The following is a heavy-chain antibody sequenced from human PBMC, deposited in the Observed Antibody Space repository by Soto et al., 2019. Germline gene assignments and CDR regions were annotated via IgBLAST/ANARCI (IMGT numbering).Heavy chain of an antibody. CDR2: ISGSGGST. V-gene: IGHV3-23*01. J-gene: IGHJ4*02. CDR1: GFTFSSYA. Sequence: GGSLRLSCAASGFTFSSYAMSWVRQAPGKGLEWVSAISGSGGSTYYADSVMGRFTISRDNSKNTLYLQMNSLRAEDTAVYYCAKDVQLWFGELFYHFDYWGQGTLVTVSS. CDR3: AKDVQLWFGELFYHFDY. D-gene: IGHD3-10*01.